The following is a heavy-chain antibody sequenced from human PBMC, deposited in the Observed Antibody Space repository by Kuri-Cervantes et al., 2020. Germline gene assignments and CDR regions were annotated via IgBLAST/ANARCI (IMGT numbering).Heavy chain of an antibody. CDR3: ARDWDSSGWHLGFDY. V-gene: IGHV3-30*03. CDR2: ISYDGSNK. J-gene: IGHJ4*02. CDR1: GFTFSSYG. D-gene: IGHD6-19*01. Sequence: GESLKISCAASGFTFSSYGMHWVRQAPGNGLEWVAVISYDGSNKYYADSVKGRFTISRDNSKNTLYLQMNSLRAEDTAVYYCARDWDSSGWHLGFDYWGQGTLVTVSS.